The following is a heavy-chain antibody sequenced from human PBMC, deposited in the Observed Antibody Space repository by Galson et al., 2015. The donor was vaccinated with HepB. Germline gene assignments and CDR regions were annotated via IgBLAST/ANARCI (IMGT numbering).Heavy chain of an antibody. CDR2: IIPIFGTA. CDR1: GGTFSSYA. J-gene: IGHJ3*01. D-gene: IGHD6-19*01. CDR3: ARGPMSAVAEAYDTFDL. V-gene: IGHV1-69*01. Sequence: KVSCKASGGTFSSYAISWVRQAPGQGLEWMGGIIPIFGTANYAQKFQGRVTITADESTSTAYMELSSLRSEDTAVYYCARGPMSAVAEAYDTFDLWGQGTMVTVSS.